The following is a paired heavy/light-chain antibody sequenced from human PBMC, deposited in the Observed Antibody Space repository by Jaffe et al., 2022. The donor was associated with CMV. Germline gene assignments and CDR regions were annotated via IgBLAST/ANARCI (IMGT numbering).Light chain of an antibody. V-gene: IGLV1-40*01. CDR2: GQS. CDR1: SSNIGIGYD. CDR3: QSYDSRLRLKL. Sequence: QSMLTQPPSVSGAPGQRVTISCAGTSSNIGIGYDVHWYQQLPGTAPKLVLYGQSNRPSGVPDRFSGSKSGTSASLVITDLQAEDEADYYCQSYDSRLRLKLFGGGTKLTVL. J-gene: IGLJ2*01.
Heavy chain of an antibody. D-gene: IGHD2-15*01. CDR2: INPSVGTT. CDR1: GHTFTTYF. Sequence: QVQLVQSGAEVGTPGASVNVACKASGHTFTTYFIHWVRQAPGQGLEWMGVINPSVGTTTYAQKFQGRITMTRDTSTTTVYMELSSLRSDDTAVYYCAIAKESVQYCYFDPWGQGTLVTVSS. V-gene: IGHV1-46*01. J-gene: IGHJ5*02. CDR3: AIAKESVQYCYFDP.